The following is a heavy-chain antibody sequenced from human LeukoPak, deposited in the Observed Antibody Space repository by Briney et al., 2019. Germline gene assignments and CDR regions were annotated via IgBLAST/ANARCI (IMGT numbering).Heavy chain of an antibody. CDR3: AREVEGAMFYKSYWFDP. CDR2: INSDGSST. J-gene: IGHJ5*02. Sequence: PGGSLRLSCAASGFTFSSYWMHWVRQAPGKGLVWVSRINSDGSSTSYADSVEGRFTISRDNAKNTLYLQMNSLRAEDTAVYYCAREVEGAMFYKSYWFDPWGQGTLVTVSS. CDR1: GFTFSSYW. V-gene: IGHV3-74*01. D-gene: IGHD1-26*01.